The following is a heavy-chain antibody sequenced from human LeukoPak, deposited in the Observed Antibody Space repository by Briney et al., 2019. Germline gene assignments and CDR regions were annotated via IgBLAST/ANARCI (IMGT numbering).Heavy chain of an antibody. CDR2: MSSSGDST. J-gene: IGHJ4*02. CDR3: AKGQGSVTAALDY. V-gene: IGHV3-23*01. CDR1: GFTFSNYA. Sequence: GGSLRLSCAASGFTFSNYAMSWVRQAPRKGLEWVSGMSSSGDSTDYAHSVKGRFAISRDNSDNTSYLQMNSLRVEDTAVYSGAKGQGSVTAALDYWGQGTLVTVSS. D-gene: IGHD2-21*02.